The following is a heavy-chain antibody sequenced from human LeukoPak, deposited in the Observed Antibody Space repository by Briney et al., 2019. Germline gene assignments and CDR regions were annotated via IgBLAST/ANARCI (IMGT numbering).Heavy chain of an antibody. D-gene: IGHD3-16*02. J-gene: IGHJ4*02. CDR2: ISAYNGNT. Sequence: ASVKVSCKASGYTFTSYGISWVRQAPGQGLEWMGWISAYNGNTNCAQKLQGRVTMTTDTSTSTAYMELSSLRSDDTAVYYCARDPLYDYVWGSYRYPFQYWGQGTLVTVSS. CDR1: GYTFTSYG. V-gene: IGHV1-18*04. CDR3: ARDPLYDYVWGSYRYPFQY.